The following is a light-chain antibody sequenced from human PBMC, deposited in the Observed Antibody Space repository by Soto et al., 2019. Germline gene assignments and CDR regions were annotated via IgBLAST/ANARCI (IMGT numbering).Light chain of an antibody. J-gene: IGKJ1*01. CDR1: QSVSIK. Sequence: EIVMTQSPATLSVSPGEIATLSYRASQSVSIKLAWYQQKPGQAPRIIIYDTSTRATGIPARFSGSGSATDFTLTISSLEPEDVAVYYCQQRSNWPWTFGQGTKVDIK. CDR2: DTS. CDR3: QQRSNWPWT. V-gene: IGKV3-15*01.